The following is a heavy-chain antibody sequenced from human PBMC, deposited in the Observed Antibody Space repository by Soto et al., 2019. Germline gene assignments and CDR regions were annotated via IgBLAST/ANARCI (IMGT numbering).Heavy chain of an antibody. CDR3: VSQRTAVPTQAYFDY. D-gene: IGHD2-21*02. V-gene: IGHV4-39*01. CDR2: VYYRGRS. CDR1: GGSVTNSSYY. J-gene: IGHJ4*02. Sequence: SETLSLTCTVSGGSVTNSSYYWGWIRQSPGKGLEWIGSVYYRGRSYSKSSVKSRVTISVDTSKNRFSLSLNSVTASDTAVYFCVSQRTAVPTQAYFDYWGPGALVTVSS.